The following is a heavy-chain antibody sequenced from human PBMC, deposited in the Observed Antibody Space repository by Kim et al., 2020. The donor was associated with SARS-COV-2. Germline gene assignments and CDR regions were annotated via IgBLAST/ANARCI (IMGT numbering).Heavy chain of an antibody. J-gene: IGHJ4*02. V-gene: IGHV4-59*01. Sequence: SLKCRVTISVDTSKNQFSLKLSSVTAAETTVYYWARAGGYCSGGSCHLDYWGQGTLVTVSS. CDR3: ARAGGYCSGGSCHLDY. D-gene: IGHD2-15*01.